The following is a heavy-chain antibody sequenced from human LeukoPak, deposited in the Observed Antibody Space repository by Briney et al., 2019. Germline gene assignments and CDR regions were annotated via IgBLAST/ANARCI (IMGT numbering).Heavy chain of an antibody. D-gene: IGHD3-10*01. CDR1: GGSISSGGYS. CDR3: ARRRRPDYYGSGSPFDP. J-gene: IGHJ5*02. CDR2: IYHSGST. Sequence: SQTLSLTCAVSGGSISSGGYSWSWIRQPPGKGLEWIGYIYHSGSTYYNPSLKSRVTISVDRSKNQFSLKLSSVTAADTAVYYCARRRRPDYYGSGSPFDPWGQGTLVTVSS. V-gene: IGHV4-30-2*01.